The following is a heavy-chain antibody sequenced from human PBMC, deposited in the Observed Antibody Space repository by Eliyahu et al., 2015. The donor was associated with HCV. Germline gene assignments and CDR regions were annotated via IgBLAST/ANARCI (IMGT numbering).Heavy chain of an antibody. CDR3: ARDFSSGWPSYAFDI. CDR2: IWYDGSNK. D-gene: IGHD6-19*01. J-gene: IGHJ3*02. CDR1: GFXFSSYG. V-gene: IGHV3-33*01. Sequence: QVQLVESGGGVVQPGRSLRLSCAASGFXFSSYGMHWVRQAPGKGVEWVAVIWYDGSNKYYADSVKGRFTISRDNSKNTLYLQMNSLRAEDTAVYYCARDFSSGWPSYAFDIWGQGTMVTVSS.